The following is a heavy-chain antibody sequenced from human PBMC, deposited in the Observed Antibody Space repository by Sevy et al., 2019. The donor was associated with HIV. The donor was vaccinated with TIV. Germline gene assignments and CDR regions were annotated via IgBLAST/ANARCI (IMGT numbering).Heavy chain of an antibody. D-gene: IGHD3-9*01. J-gene: IGHJ4*02. CDR1: GFKFDDYA. V-gene: IGHV3-9*01. CDR3: AKDLRRGDILTGYLNY. CDR2: ITWDGGRT. Sequence: GGSLRLSCTASGFKFDDYAMHWVRQPPGKGLEWVSGITWDGGRTGYADSVKGRFIISRDNTKSSLYLQMNSLRAEDTALYYCAKDLRRGDILTGYLNYWGQGILDTVSS.